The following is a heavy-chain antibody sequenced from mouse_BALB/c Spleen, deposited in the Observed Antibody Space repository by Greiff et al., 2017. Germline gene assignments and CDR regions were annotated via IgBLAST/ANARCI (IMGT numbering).Heavy chain of an antibody. V-gene: IGHV5-6*01. CDR2: ISSGGSYT. CDR3: ASRHLAY. J-gene: IGHJ3*01. Sequence: EVQGVESGGDLVKPGGSLKLSCAASGFTFSSYGMSWVRQTPDKRLEWVATISSGGSYTYYPDSVKGRFTISRDNANNTLYRQMSSLKSEDTAMYNCASRHLAYWGQGTLVTVSA. CDR1: GFTFSSYG.